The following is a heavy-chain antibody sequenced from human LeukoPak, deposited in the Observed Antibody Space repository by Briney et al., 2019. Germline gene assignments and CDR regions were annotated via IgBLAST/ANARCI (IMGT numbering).Heavy chain of an antibody. V-gene: IGHV4-31*03. CDR1: GGSISSGGYY. D-gene: IGHD2-2*01. Sequence: SQTLSLTCTVSGGSISSGGYYWSWIRQHPGKGLEWIGYIYYSGSTYYNPSLKSRVTISVDTSKNQFSLKLSSVTAADTAVYYCARGDADENFSRTSCYAGIHYWGQGTLVTVSS. CDR3: ARGDADENFSRTSCYAGIHY. J-gene: IGHJ4*02. CDR2: IYYSGST.